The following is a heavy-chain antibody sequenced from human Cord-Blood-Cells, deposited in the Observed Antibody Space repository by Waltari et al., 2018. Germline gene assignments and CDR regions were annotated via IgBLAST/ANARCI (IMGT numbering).Heavy chain of an antibody. Sequence: EVQLVESGGGLVEPGGSVKLSCAASGFRFSGSAVHGARSASGKGLEWVGRIRSKANSYATAYAASVKGRFTISRDDSKNTAYLQMNSLKTEDTAVYYCTSAGATKALGPWGQGTLVTVSS. CDR1: GFRFSGSA. CDR2: IRSKANSYAT. CDR3: TSAGATKALGP. D-gene: IGHD1-26*01. V-gene: IGHV3-73*02. J-gene: IGHJ5*02.